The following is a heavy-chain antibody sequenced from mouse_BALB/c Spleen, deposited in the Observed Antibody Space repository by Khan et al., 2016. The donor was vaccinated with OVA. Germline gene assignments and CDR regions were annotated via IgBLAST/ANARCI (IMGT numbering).Heavy chain of an antibody. CDR1: GYTFTSYW. CDR2: INPSTDYT. CDR3: ISDSSSSAWFTY. J-gene: IGHJ3*01. V-gene: IGHV1-7*01. Sequence: VQLQESGAELAKPGASVKMSCKASGYTFTSYWMHWVKQRPGQGLEWIGYINPSTDYTEYNQKFKDKATLTADKSSSTAYMQLTSLTSEDSAVFYYISDSSSSAWFTYWGQGTLVTVSA. D-gene: IGHD1-1*01.